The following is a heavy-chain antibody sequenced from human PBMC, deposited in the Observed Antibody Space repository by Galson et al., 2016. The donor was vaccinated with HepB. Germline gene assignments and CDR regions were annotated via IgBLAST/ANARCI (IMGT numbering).Heavy chain of an antibody. CDR1: GGSMSSSDW. V-gene: IGHV4-4*02. Sequence: EPLSLTCAVSGGSMSSSDWWSRVRPSPGKGLEWSGEVYQSGNTNYNPALQSRVTIATDNTKKQFSLKFSPLTAAGTAVYYCSKCVRERRLGSVYGMDVWGQGTTVTVSS. CDR3: SKCVRERRLGSVYGMDV. D-gene: IGHD1-1*01. J-gene: IGHJ6*02. CDR2: VYQSGNT.